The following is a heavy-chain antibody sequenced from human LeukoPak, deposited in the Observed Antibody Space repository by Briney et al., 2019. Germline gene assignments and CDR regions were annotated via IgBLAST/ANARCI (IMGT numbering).Heavy chain of an antibody. CDR3: AKVTMVRGVIITGDFDY. Sequence: QTGGSLRLSCAASGFTFDDYAMHWVRQAPGKGLEWVSGISWNSGSIGYADSVKGRFTISRDNAKNSLYLQMNSLRAEDTALYYCAKVTMVRGVIITGDFDYWGQGTLVTVSS. J-gene: IGHJ4*02. V-gene: IGHV3-9*01. CDR1: GFTFDDYA. D-gene: IGHD3-10*01. CDR2: ISWNSGSI.